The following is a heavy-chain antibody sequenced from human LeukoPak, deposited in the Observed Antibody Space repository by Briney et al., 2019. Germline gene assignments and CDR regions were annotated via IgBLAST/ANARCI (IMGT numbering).Heavy chain of an antibody. D-gene: IGHD6-13*01. V-gene: IGHV4-39*07. CDR3: ARGYSSSWYMIDGWFDP. Sequence: SETLSLTCTVSGGSISSSSYYWGWIRQPPGKGLEWIGSIYHSGSTYYNPSLKSRVTISVDTSKNQFSLKLSSVTAADTAVYYCARGYSSSWYMIDGWFDPWGQGTLVTVSS. J-gene: IGHJ5*02. CDR1: GGSISSSSYY. CDR2: IYHSGST.